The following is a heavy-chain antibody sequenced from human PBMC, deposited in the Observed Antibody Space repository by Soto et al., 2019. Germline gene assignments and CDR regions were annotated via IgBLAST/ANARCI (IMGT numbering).Heavy chain of an antibody. CDR2: ISRSSSHM. D-gene: IGHD3-16*01. V-gene: IGHV3-21*01. Sequence: ETLSLTCTVSGGSISSGGYYWSWVRQAPGKGLEWVSSISRSSSHMYYADSVKGRFTISRDNAKNSLYLQMNSLRAEDTAVYYCARDLHDYVSFRFDPWGQGTLVTVSS. J-gene: IGHJ5*02. CDR1: GGSISSGGYY. CDR3: ARDLHDYVSFRFDP.